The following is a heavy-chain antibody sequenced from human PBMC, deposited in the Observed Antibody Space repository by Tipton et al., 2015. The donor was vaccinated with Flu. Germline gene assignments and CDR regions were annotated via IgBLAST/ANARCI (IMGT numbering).Heavy chain of an antibody. CDR3: ARGRGARTVTTRSWYFDL. CDR1: GGSFSGYY. Sequence: LRLSCAVYGGSFSGYYWSWIRQPPGKGLEWIGEINHSGSTNYNPSLKSRVTISVDTSKNQFSLKLSSVTAADTAVYYCARGRGARTVTTRSWYFDLWGRGTLVTVSS. D-gene: IGHD4-17*01. V-gene: IGHV4-34*01. J-gene: IGHJ2*01. CDR2: INHSGST.